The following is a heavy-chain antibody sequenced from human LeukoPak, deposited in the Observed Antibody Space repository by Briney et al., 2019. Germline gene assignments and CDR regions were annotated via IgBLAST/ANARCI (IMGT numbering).Heavy chain of an antibody. CDR3: ARARDTAMVFDH. CDR2: IYYSGST. J-gene: IGHJ4*02. D-gene: IGHD5-18*01. Sequence: SETLSLTCTLSGGSVSSGSYYWSWIRQPPGKGLEWIAYIYYSGSTNYNPSLKSRVTISVDTAKNQFSLKLSSVTAADTAVYYCARARDTAMVFDHWGQGTLVTVSS. CDR1: GGSVSSGSYY. V-gene: IGHV4-61*01.